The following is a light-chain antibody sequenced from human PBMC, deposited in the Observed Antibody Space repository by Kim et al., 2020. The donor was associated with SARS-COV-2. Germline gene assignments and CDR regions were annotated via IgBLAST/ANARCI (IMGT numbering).Light chain of an antibody. CDR1: SSDVGGYNY. CDR2: DVT. J-gene: IGLJ1*01. CDR3: SSYTRITSYV. Sequence: QSSTISCTGTSSDVGGYNYVSWYQLHPGKAPKLMIYDVTKRPSGVSNRFSGSKSGNTASLTISGLQAEDEADYYCSSYTRITSYVFGTGTKVTVL. V-gene: IGLV2-14*04.